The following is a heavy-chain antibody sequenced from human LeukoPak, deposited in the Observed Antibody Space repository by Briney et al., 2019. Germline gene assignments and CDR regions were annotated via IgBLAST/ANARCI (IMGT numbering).Heavy chain of an antibody. V-gene: IGHV3-33*06. D-gene: IGHD5-18*01. CDR1: GFTFSSYG. J-gene: IGHJ4*02. CDR2: IWYDQSNI. CDR3: AKDSDTATVVHY. Sequence: GGALRLSCAASGFTFSSYGMHWVRQAPGKGVEVVALIWYDQSNIYYAPSVTGQFTISRHHSKNTLYLQMNSLRVEDTAVYYCAKDSDTATVVHYWGQGTLVPVSS.